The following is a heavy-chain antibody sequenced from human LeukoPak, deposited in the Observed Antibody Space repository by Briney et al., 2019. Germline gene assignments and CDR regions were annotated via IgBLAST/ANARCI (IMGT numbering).Heavy chain of an antibody. CDR2: IYYSGST. V-gene: IGHV4-30-4*01. D-gene: IGHD3-22*01. J-gene: IGHJ3*02. CDR3: ARVHALNYYDSSGYLRAFDI. CDR1: GGSISSGDYY. Sequence: PSETLSLTCTVSGGSISSGDYYWSWIRQPPGKGLEWIGYIYYSGSTYYNPSLKSRVTISVDTSKNQFSLKLSSVTAADTAVYYCARVHALNYYDSSGYLRAFDIWGQGTMVTVSS.